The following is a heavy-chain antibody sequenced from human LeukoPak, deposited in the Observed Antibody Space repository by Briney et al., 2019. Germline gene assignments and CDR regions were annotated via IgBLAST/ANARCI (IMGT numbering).Heavy chain of an antibody. J-gene: IGHJ6*02. CDR1: GGSISISNYY. Sequence: ASETLSLTCTVSGGSISISNYYWGWIRQPPGRGLEWIGSISYSGTYYNPSLKSRLTISVDTSKNHFSLNLRSVTAADTAVYYCAKARSEVQAYFHGMDVWGQGTTVIVSS. CDR3: AKARSEVQAYFHGMDV. V-gene: IGHV4-39*02. D-gene: IGHD1-1*01. CDR2: ISYSGT.